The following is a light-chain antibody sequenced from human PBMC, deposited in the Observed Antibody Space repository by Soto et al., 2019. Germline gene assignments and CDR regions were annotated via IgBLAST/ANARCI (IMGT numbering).Light chain of an antibody. Sequence: DIQMPQSPSSLSASVGDRVTITCRASQSISSYLNWYQQKPGKAPKLLIYAASSLQSGVPSRFSGSGSGTDFTITISSLQPEDFATYYWQQSYSTPLTFGGGTKVEIK. CDR1: QSISSY. CDR3: QQSYSTPLT. CDR2: AAS. J-gene: IGKJ4*01. V-gene: IGKV1-39*01.